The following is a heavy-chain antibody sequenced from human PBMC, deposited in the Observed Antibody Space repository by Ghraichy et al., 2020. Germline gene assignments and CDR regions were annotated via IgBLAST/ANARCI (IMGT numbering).Heavy chain of an antibody. CDR3: ARHKGIVGATSRGDYYYGMDV. CDR1: GYTFTGYY. V-gene: IGHV1-2*02. J-gene: IGHJ6*02. D-gene: IGHD1-26*01. Sequence: ASVKVSCKASGYTFTGYYMHWVRQAPGQGLEWMGWINPNSGGTNYAQKFQGRVTMTRDTSISTAYMELSRLRSDDTAVYYCARHKGIVGATSRGDYYYGMDVWGQGTTVTVSS. CDR2: INPNSGGT.